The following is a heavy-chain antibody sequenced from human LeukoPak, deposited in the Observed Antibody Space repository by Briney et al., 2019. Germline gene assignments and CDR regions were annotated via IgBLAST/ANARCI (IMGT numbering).Heavy chain of an antibody. Sequence: GGSLRLSWAASGFTFSSSAMSWVRQVPGKGLEWVSGISASGGSTSYADSVKGRFTISRDNSKNTLYLQMNSLRAEDTAVYYCARGRFLEWLLSNGMDVWGQGTTVTVSS. CDR2: ISASGGST. CDR3: ARGRFLEWLLSNGMDV. V-gene: IGHV3-23*01. D-gene: IGHD3-3*01. CDR1: GFTFSSSA. J-gene: IGHJ6*02.